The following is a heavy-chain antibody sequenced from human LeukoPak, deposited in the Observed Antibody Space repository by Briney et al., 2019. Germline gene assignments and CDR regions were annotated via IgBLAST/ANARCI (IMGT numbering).Heavy chain of an antibody. Sequence: SETLSLTCTVSGGSISSSSYYWGWIRQPPGKGLEWIGSIYYSGSTYYNPSLKSRVTISVDTSKNQFSLKLSSVTAADTAVYYCARVLGSSGWSTHYYYMDVWGKGTTVTVSS. D-gene: IGHD6-19*01. V-gene: IGHV4-39*07. CDR1: GGSISSSSYY. CDR2: IYYSGST. J-gene: IGHJ6*03. CDR3: ARVLGSSGWSTHYYYMDV.